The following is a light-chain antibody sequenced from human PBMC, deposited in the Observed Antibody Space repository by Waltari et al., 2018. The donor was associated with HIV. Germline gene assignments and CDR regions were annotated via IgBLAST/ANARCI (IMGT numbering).Light chain of an antibody. J-gene: IGLJ3*02. V-gene: IGLV2-23*02. Sequence: QSALTQPASVSGSPGQSITISCTGTSNDVGSYKFVSWYQQHPGKAPKLIMYEVTNRPSGVSDRFSVSKSGNTASLTISGLQLEDEAEYHCCSYAGGTDWVFGGGTKLTVL. CDR2: EVT. CDR1: SNDVGSYKF. CDR3: CSYAGGTDWV.